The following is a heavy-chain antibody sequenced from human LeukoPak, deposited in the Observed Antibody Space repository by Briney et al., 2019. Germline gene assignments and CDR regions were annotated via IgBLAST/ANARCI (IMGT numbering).Heavy chain of an antibody. CDR1: GFTFSSYW. CDR2: IKQDGSEK. J-gene: IGHJ3*02. D-gene: IGHD2-15*01. CDR3: ARVYCSGGSCYSGAFDI. V-gene: IGHV3-7*01. Sequence: GGSLRLSCAASGFTFSSYWMSWVRQAPGKGLEWVANIKQDGSEKYYVDSVKGRFTISRDNAKNSLYLQMNSLRAEDTAVYYCARVYCSGGSCYSGAFDIWGQGTMVTVSS.